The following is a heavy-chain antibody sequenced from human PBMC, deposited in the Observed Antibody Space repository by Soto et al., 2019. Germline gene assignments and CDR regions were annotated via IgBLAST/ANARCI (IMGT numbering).Heavy chain of an antibody. J-gene: IGHJ6*02. CDR3: ARDVGSSSPAYYYYGMDV. CDR1: GGSISSGGYY. D-gene: IGHD6-6*01. Sequence: PSETLSLTCTVSGGSISSGGYYWSWIRQHPGKGLEWIGYIYYSGSTYYNPSLRSRVTISVDTSKNQFSLKLSSVTAADTAVYYCARDVGSSSPAYYYYGMDVWGQGTTVTVS. V-gene: IGHV4-31*03. CDR2: IYYSGST.